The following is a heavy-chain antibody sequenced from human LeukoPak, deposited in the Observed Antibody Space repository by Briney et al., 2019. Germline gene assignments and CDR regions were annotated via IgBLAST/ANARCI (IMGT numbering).Heavy chain of an antibody. J-gene: IGHJ4*02. V-gene: IGHV3-9*03. CDR2: ISWNSGSI. D-gene: IGHD4-17*01. CDR1: GFTFDDYA. CDR3: AKDAGATVTTGVFDY. Sequence: PGGSLRLSCAASGFTFDDYAMHWVRQAPGKGLEWVSGISWNSGSIGYADSVKGRFTISRDNAKNSLYLQTNSLRAEDMALYYCAKDAGATVTTGVFDYWGQGTLVTVSS.